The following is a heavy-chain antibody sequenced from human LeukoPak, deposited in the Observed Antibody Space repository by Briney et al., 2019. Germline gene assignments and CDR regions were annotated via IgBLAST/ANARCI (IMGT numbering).Heavy chain of an antibody. Sequence: ASVKVSCKASGYTFTSYGISWVRQAPGQGLEWMGWISAYNGNTNYAQKLQGRVTMTTDTSTSTAYMELRSLRSDDTAVYYCARGARNVLGSASCCTGDVWGQGTTVTVSS. CDR2: ISAYNGNT. CDR1: GYTFTSYG. J-gene: IGHJ6*02. V-gene: IGHV1-18*01. CDR3: ARGARNVLGSASCCTGDV. D-gene: IGHD2-2*02.